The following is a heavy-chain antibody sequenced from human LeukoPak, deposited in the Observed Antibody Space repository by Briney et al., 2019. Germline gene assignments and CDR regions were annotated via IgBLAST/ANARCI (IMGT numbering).Heavy chain of an antibody. CDR3: AREGYQWEPPDY. J-gene: IGHJ4*02. CDR2: INHSGRT. CDR1: GGSFSDYF. D-gene: IGHD1-26*01. V-gene: IGHV4-34*01. Sequence: SETLSLTCAVYGGSFSDYFWGWIRQPPGKGLEWIGEINHSGRTYYNPSLKSRVTISVDTSKNQFSLKLSSVTAADTAVYYCAREGYQWEPPDYWGQGTLVTVSS.